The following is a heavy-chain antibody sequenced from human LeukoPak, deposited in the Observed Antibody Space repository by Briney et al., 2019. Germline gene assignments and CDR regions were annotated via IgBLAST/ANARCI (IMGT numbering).Heavy chain of an antibody. D-gene: IGHD2-15*01. Sequence: GESLKISCKGSGYSFTSYRIGWVRQMPGKGLEWMGIIYPGDSDTRYSPSFQGQVTISADKSISTAYLQWSSLKASDTAMYYCARIRSEWWELFDYWGQGTLVTVSS. CDR2: IYPGDSDT. J-gene: IGHJ4*02. CDR1: GYSFTSYR. CDR3: ARIRSEWWELFDY. V-gene: IGHV5-51*01.